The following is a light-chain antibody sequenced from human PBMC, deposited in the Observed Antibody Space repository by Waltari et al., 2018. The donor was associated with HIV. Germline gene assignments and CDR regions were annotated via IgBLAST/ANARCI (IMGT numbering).Light chain of an antibody. CDR3: QQYNNWPRT. Sequence: EIVMTQSPATLFVSPGDTAPISCRASQNVITNLAWYQQKPGQAPRLLIYGASTRATGVPPRFSGGGSGTEFTLTIGSLQSEDFAFYYCQQYNNWPRTFGQGAKVEVK. CDR2: GAS. CDR1: QNVITN. J-gene: IGKJ1*01. V-gene: IGKV3-15*01.